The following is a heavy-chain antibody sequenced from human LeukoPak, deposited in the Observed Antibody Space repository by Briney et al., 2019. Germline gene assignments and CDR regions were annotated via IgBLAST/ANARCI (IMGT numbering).Heavy chain of an antibody. V-gene: IGHV4-59*01. J-gene: IGHJ4*02. Sequence: SETLSLTCTVSGGSISSYYWSWIRQPPGKGLEWIGYVYHTGHTHYSPSLKSQVTVSLDTSRNQVSLILSSVTAADTAVYYCARHRFGHLFDYWGQGTLVFVSS. D-gene: IGHD3-16*01. CDR2: VYHTGHT. CDR3: ARHRFGHLFDY. CDR1: GGSISSYY.